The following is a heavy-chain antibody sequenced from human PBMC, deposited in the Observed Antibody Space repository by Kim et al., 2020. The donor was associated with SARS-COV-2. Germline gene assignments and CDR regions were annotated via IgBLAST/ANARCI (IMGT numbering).Heavy chain of an antibody. Sequence: SETLSLTCAVYGGSFSGYYWSWIRQPPGKGLEWIGEINHSGSTNYNPSLKSRVTISVDTSKNQFSLKLSSVTAADTAVYYCAREAIAARRLDWFGTWGQGTLVTVSS. D-gene: IGHD6-6*01. CDR1: GGSFSGYY. J-gene: IGHJ5*02. V-gene: IGHV4-34*01. CDR3: AREAIAARRLDWFGT. CDR2: INHSGST.